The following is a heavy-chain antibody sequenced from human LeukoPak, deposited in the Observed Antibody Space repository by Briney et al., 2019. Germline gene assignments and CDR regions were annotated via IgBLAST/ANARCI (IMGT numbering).Heavy chain of an antibody. CDR3: ARGGERAADDYFDY. D-gene: IGHD2-15*01. CDR2: IYYSGST. CDR1: GGSISSYY. Sequence: PSETLSLTCTVSGGSISSYYWSWIRQPPGKGLEWIGYIYYSGSTNYNPSLKSRVTISVDTSENQFSLKLSSVTAADTAVYYCARGGERAADDYFDYWGQGTLVTVSS. J-gene: IGHJ4*02. V-gene: IGHV4-59*01.